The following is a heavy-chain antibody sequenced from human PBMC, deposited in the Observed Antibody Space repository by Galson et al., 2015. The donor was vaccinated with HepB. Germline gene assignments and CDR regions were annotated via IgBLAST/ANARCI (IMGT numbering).Heavy chain of an antibody. CDR1: GFTFSRYR. D-gene: IGHD1-1*01. J-gene: IGHJ6*02. CDR2: IKDDGSGK. V-gene: IGHV3-7*03. CDR3: ARDQGYNYGPDV. Sequence: SLRLSCAASGFTFSRYRMNWVRQAPGKGLEWVANIKDDGSGKNYADSVKGRFTISRDNAKNSLYLQMSSLRAEDTAFYYCARDQGYNYGPDVWGQGTTVTVSS.